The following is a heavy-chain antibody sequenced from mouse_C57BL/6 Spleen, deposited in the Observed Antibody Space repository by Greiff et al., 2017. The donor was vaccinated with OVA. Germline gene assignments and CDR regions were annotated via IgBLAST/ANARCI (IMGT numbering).Heavy chain of an antibody. CDR2: IYPGSGNT. CDR1: GYTFTDYY. J-gene: IGHJ2*01. Sequence: VQVVESGAELVRPGASVKLSCKASGYTFTDYYINWVKQRPGQGLEWIARIYPGSGNTYYDEKFKGKATLTAEKSSSTAYMQLSSLTSEDSAVYFCARDDGYDGGFDYWGQGTTLTVSS. CDR3: ARDDGYDGGFDY. V-gene: IGHV1-76*01. D-gene: IGHD2-2*01.